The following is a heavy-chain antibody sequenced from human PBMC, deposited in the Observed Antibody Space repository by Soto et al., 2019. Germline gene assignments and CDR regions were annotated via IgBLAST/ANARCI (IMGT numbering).Heavy chain of an antibody. J-gene: IGHJ6*02. D-gene: IGHD2-2*01. CDR2: ISPYNGHT. CDR1: GYSFTSYG. Sequence: ASVKVSCKASGYSFTSYGMSWVRRAPGQGLEWMGWISPYNGHTQFVERFQGRVTMTTDTSTKTAYMELRNLRSDDTAHYYCARDLTIVPATHPRLENYGMDVWGQGATVTVSS. CDR3: ARDLTIVPATHPRLENYGMDV. V-gene: IGHV1-18*01.